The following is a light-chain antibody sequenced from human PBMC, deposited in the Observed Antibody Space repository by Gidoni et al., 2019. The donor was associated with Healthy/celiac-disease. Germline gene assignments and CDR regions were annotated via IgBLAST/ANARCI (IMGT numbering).Light chain of an antibody. CDR3: CSYAGNYTLV. CDR2: DVS. J-gene: IGLJ2*01. Sequence: QSALTQPRSVSGSPGQSVTISCTGTRSDFGGYNYVPWYQQHPGKAPKLMIYDVSKRPSGVPDRFSGSKSGNTASLTISGLQAEDEADYYCCSYAGNYTLVFGGGTKLTVL. V-gene: IGLV2-11*01. CDR1: RSDFGGYNY.